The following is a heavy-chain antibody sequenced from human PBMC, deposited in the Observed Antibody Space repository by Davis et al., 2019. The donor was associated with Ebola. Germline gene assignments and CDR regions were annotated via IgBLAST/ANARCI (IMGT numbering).Heavy chain of an antibody. J-gene: IGHJ4*02. CDR3: ARDSRPYGDSTGFDY. CDR2: IWYDGSNK. CDR1: GFTFSSYG. V-gene: IGHV3-33*01. Sequence: PGGSLRLSCAASGFTFSSYGMHWVRQAPGKGLEWVAVIWYDGSNKYYADSVKGRFTISRDNSKNTLYLQMNSLRAEDTAVYYCARDSRPYGDSTGFDYWGQGTLVTVSS. D-gene: IGHD4-17*01.